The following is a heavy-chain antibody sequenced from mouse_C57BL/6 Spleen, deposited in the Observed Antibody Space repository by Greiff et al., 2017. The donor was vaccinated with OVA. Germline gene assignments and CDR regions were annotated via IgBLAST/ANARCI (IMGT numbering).Heavy chain of an antibody. CDR1: GYTFTSYW. D-gene: IGHD1-1*01. V-gene: IGHV1-55*01. CDR2: IYPGSGST. CDR3: ARYYYGSSYENYAMDY. Sequence: VHLQQPGAELVKPGASVTMSCKASGYTFTSYWITWVKQRPGQGLEWIGDIYPGSGSTNYNEKFKSKATLTVDTSSSTAYMQLSSLTSEDSAVYYCARYYYGSSYENYAMDYWGQGTSVTVAS. J-gene: IGHJ4*01.